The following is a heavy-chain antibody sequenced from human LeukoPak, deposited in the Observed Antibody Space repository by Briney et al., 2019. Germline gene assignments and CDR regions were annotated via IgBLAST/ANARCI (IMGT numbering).Heavy chain of an antibody. CDR1: GFSFSSYG. V-gene: IGHV3-30*02. D-gene: IGHD1-14*01. J-gene: IGHJ3*02. Sequence: GGSLRLSCAASGFSFSSYGMHWVRQAPGKGLEWVAFIRYDGSNKYYADSVKGRFTISRDNSKNTLYLQMNSLRAEDTAVYYCGCQPYHAFDIWGQGTMVTVSS. CDR2: IRYDGSNK. CDR3: GCQPYHAFDI.